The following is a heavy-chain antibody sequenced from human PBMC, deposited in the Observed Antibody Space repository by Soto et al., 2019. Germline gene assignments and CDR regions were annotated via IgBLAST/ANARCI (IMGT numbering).Heavy chain of an antibody. CDR2: ISGSGGST. CDR3: AKLHGSGSYYMSDLDY. D-gene: IGHD3-10*01. CDR1: GFTFSSYA. V-gene: IGHV3-23*01. Sequence: HPGGSLRLSCAASGFTFSSYAMSWVRQAPGKGLEWVSGISGSGGSTYYADSVKGRVTISRDNSKNTLYLQMNSLRAEDTAAYYCAKLHGSGSYYMSDLDYWGQGTLVTVSS. J-gene: IGHJ4*02.